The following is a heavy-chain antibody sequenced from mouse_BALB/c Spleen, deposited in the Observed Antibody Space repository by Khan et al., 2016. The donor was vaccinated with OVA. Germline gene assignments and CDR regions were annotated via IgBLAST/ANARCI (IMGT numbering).Heavy chain of an antibody. V-gene: IGHV2-2*01. CDR1: GFSLITYG. J-gene: IGHJ3*01. CDR2: IRSGGNT. D-gene: IGHD1-1*02. CDR3: ARNSYMGDFTY. Sequence: QVQLKESGPGLVRPSQTLSITCTVSGFSLITYGVHWLRQSPGKGLEWLGVIRSGGNTDYNAAFISRLTITKDNSKSQLFFKMNSLPADDTAMYYCARNSYMGDFTYWGQGTPVTVSA.